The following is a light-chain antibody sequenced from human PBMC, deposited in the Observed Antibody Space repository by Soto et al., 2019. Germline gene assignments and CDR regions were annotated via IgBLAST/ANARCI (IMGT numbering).Light chain of an antibody. CDR1: SSNIGAGYD. CDR3: QSYDSSLSGWV. V-gene: IGLV1-40*01. Sequence: QLVLTQPPSVSGAPGQRVTISCTGSSSNIGAGYDVHWYQQLPGTAPKLLIYGNSNRPSGVPDRFSGSKSGTSASLAITGXXXXXXXXXXCQSYDSSLSGWVFGGGTKLTVL. J-gene: IGLJ3*02. CDR2: GNS.